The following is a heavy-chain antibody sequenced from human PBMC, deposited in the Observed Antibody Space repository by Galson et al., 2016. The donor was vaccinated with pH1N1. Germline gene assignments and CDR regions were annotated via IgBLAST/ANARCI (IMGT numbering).Heavy chain of an antibody. Sequence: CAISGDSVSSTNCAWDWIRQSTSRGLEWLRRTYYRSKWYNDYEVSVQSRITINPDTSKNQLSLHLNSVPPEDTAVYYCAIDRCSTLFHNYGLYVWGQGTTVIVSS. J-gene: IGHJ6*02. V-gene: IGHV6-1*01. CDR1: GDSVSSTNCA. CDR2: TYYRSKWYN. D-gene: IGHD3-10*02. CDR3: AIDRCSTLFHNYGLYV.